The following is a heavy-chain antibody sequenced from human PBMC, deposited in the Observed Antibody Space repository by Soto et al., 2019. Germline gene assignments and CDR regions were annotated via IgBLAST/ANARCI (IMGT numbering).Heavy chain of an antibody. Sequence: PVKDPCKASGYNFIGDGLSWVRQAPGQGLEWMGWISVYNGNTNTAQRFQGRVTMTPDTSTNTVYMELRSLTSDDTAVYYCARSRRSLIGGRYATSGYFVSRGHGTLVKVSS. CDR1: GYNFIGDG. CDR2: ISVYNGNT. D-gene: IGHD3-22*01. V-gene: IGHV1-18*01. CDR3: ARSRRSLIGGRYATSGYFVS. J-gene: IGHJ5*01.